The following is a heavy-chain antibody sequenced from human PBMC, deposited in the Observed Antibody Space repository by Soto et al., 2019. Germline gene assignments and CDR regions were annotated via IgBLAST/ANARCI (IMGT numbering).Heavy chain of an antibody. V-gene: IGHV4-59*01. CDR1: GGSITDNY. CDR3: ARALDYDFWGGRNWFDP. CDR2: IYYTGIT. D-gene: IGHD3-3*01. J-gene: IGHJ5*02. Sequence: QVQLQQSGPGLLKPSETLSLTCSVSGGSITDNYWTWIRQSPGKGLEWVGYIYYTGITNYNPSLKRRVTISLYRSKNQYSLKLDSVTAADTAVYYCARALDYDFWGGRNWFDPWGQGTLVTVSS.